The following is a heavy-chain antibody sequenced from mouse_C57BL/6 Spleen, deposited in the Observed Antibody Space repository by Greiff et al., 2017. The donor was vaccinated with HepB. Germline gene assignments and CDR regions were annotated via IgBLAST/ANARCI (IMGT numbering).Heavy chain of an antibody. J-gene: IGHJ3*01. CDR2: IYPGDGDT. D-gene: IGHD2-10*01. Sequence: VQLQQSGPELVKPGASVKISCKASGYAFSSSWMNWVKQRPGKGLEWIGRIYPGDGDTNYNGKFKGKATLTADKSSSTAYMQLSSLTSEDSAVYFCAKGPYYEEAYWGPGTLVTVSA. CDR1: GYAFSSSW. V-gene: IGHV1-82*01. CDR3: AKGPYYEEAY.